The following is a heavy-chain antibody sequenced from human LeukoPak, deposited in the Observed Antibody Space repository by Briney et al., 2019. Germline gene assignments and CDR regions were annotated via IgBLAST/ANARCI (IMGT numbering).Heavy chain of an antibody. CDR3: ARVLPGYSSSWLPNYYYYYMDV. Sequence: SETLSLTCTVSGGSISSYYWSWLRQPAGKGLEGIGRIYTSGSTNYNPPLKSRVTISVDTSKNQFSLKLSSVTAADTAVYYCARVLPGYSSSWLPNYYYYYMDVWGKGTTVTVSS. J-gene: IGHJ6*03. CDR1: GGSISSYY. V-gene: IGHV4-4*07. CDR2: IYTSGST. D-gene: IGHD6-13*01.